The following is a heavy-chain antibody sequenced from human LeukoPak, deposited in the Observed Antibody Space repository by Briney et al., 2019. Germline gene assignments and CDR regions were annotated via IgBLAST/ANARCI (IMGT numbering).Heavy chain of an antibody. V-gene: IGHV3-7*01. CDR2: IKQDGSEK. CDR1: GFTFSSYW. D-gene: IGHD2-15*01. CDR3: ARDYRGYRAPYYFYD. Sequence: GGSLRLSCAPSGFTFSSYWMSLVRQAPGKGLEGVANIKQDGSEKYYVDSVKGRFTISRDNAKNSLYLQMNSLRAEDTAVYYCARDYRGYRAPYYFYDWGQGTLVTVSS. J-gene: IGHJ4*02.